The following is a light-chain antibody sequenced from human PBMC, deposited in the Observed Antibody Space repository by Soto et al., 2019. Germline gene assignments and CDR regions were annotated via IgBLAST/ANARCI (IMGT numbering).Light chain of an antibody. J-gene: IGLJ3*02. V-gene: IGLV1-40*01. CDR3: QSYDSSLSAWV. Sequence: QSVLTQPPSVSAAPGQRVTISCTGSSSNIGAGFDVHWYQQLPGTAPKLLIYANINRPSGVPDRFSGSKSGTSASLAITGLQAEDEADYYCQSYDSSLSAWVFGGGTKLTVL. CDR2: ANI. CDR1: SSNIGAGFD.